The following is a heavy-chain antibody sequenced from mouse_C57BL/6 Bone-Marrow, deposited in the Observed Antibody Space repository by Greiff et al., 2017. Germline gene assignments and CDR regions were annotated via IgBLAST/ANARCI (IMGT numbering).Heavy chain of an antibody. Sequence: EVHLVESGTVLARPGASVKMSCKTSGYTFTSYWMHWVKQRPGQGLEWIGAIYPGNSDTRYNQKFKGKAKLTAVTSASTAYMELSSLTNEDSAVYYCTPRLYYYGSSYDDYWGQGTTLTVSS. CDR1: GYTFTSYW. D-gene: IGHD1-1*01. V-gene: IGHV1-5*01. CDR3: TPRLYYYGSSYDDY. J-gene: IGHJ2*01. CDR2: IYPGNSDT.